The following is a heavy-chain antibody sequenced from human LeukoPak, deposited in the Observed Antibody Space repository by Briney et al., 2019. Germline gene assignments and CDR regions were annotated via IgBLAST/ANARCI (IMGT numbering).Heavy chain of an antibody. CDR2: ISSSSSYI. J-gene: IGHJ5*02. CDR1: GFTFSSYG. CDR3: ARDYYGSGSYGFDP. D-gene: IGHD3-10*01. V-gene: IGHV3-21*01. Sequence: GGTLRLSCAASGFTFSSYGMSWVRQAPGKGLEWVSSISSSSSYIYYADSVKGRFTISRDNAKNSLYLQMNSLRAEDTAVYYCARDYYGSGSYGFDPWGQGTLVTVSS.